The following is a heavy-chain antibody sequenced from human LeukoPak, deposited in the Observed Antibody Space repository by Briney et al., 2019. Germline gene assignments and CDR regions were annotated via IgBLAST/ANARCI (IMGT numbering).Heavy chain of an antibody. CDR3: ARGRSGYSYGREGYFDL. CDR1: GGSFSGYY. D-gene: IGHD5-18*01. V-gene: IGHV4-34*01. J-gene: IGHJ2*01. Sequence: SETLSLTCAVYGGSFSGYYWSWIRQPPGKGLEWIGEINHSGGTNYNPSLKSRVTISVDTSKNQFSLKLSSVTAADTAVYYCARGRSGYSYGREGYFDLWGRGTLVTASS. CDR2: INHSGGT.